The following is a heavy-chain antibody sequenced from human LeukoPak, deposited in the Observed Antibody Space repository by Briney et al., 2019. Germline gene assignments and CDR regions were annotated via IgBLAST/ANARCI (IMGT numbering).Heavy chain of an antibody. Sequence: SVKVSCKASGGTFISYAISWVRQAPGQGLEWMGGIIPIFGTANYAQKFQGRVTITADESTSTAYMELSSLRSEDTAVYYCARQRITMIVVVTSYDAFDIWGQGTMVTVSS. D-gene: IGHD3-22*01. V-gene: IGHV1-69*13. CDR1: GGTFISYA. J-gene: IGHJ3*02. CDR3: ARQRITMIVVVTSYDAFDI. CDR2: IIPIFGTA.